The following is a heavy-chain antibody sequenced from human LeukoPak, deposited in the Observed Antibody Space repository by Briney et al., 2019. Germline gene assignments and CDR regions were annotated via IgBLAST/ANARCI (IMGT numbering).Heavy chain of an antibody. Sequence: SETLSLTCAVYGGSFSGYYWSWIRQPPGKGLEWIGEINHSGSTNYNPSLKSRVTISVDTSKNQFSLKLSSVTAADTAAYYCARHSSWNDDYYYYYMDVWGKGTTVTVSS. D-gene: IGHD1-1*01. CDR1: GGSFSGYY. J-gene: IGHJ6*03. CDR2: INHSGST. CDR3: ARHSSWNDDYYYYYMDV. V-gene: IGHV4-34*01.